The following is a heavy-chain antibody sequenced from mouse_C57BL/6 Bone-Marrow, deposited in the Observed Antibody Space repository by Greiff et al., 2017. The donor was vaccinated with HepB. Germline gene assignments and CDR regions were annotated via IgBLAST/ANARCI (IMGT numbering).Heavy chain of an antibody. Sequence: VQLQQSGPELVKPGASVKISCKASGYSFTDYNMNWVKQSNGKSLEWIGVINPNYGTTSYNQKFKGKATLTVDQSSSTAYMQLDSLTSEDSAVYYCARIDYDGEVCPGFAYWGQGTLVTVSA. CDR3: ARIDYDGEVCPGFAY. D-gene: IGHD2-4*01. V-gene: IGHV1-39*01. CDR2: INPNYGTT. J-gene: IGHJ3*01. CDR1: GYSFTDYN.